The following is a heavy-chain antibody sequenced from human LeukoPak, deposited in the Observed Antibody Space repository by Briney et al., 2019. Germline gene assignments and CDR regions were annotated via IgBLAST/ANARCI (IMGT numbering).Heavy chain of an antibody. Sequence: GGSLRLSCAASGFTVSSNYMSWVRQAPGKGLEWVSVIYSGDSTYYADSVKGRFTISRDNSKNTLYLQMNSLRAEDTAVYYCARTPRNYYYYMDVWGKGTTVTVSS. CDR1: GFTVSSNY. CDR2: IYSGDST. V-gene: IGHV3-53*01. CDR3: ARTPRNYYYYMDV. J-gene: IGHJ6*03.